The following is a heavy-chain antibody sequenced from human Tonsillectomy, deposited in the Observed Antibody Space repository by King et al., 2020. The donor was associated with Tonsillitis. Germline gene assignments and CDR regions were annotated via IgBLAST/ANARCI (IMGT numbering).Heavy chain of an antibody. D-gene: IGHD3-9*01. J-gene: IGHJ3*02. CDR3: ARGHYDILTGPHAFDI. Sequence: QLVQSGAEVKKPGASVKVSCKASGYTFTSYGISWVRQAPGQGLEWMGWISAYNGNTNYAQNLQGRVTMTTDTSTSTAYMELRRLRSDDTAVYYCARGHYDILTGPHAFDIWGQGTMVTVSS. CDR2: ISAYNGNT. V-gene: IGHV1-18*01. CDR1: GYTFTSYG.